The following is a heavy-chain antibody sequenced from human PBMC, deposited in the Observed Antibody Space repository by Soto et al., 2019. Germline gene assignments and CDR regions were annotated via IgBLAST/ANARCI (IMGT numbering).Heavy chain of an antibody. CDR3: AREQEAAPSYYYMDV. Sequence: GGSLRLSCAASGFTFSSYWMSWVRQAPGKGLEWVANIKQGGSEKYYVDSVKGRFTFSGDNAKNSLFLQRNSLGAEDTAVYYWAREQEAAPSYYYMDVWGKGTTVTVSS. J-gene: IGHJ6*03. CDR2: IKQGGSEK. CDR1: GFTFSSYW. V-gene: IGHV3-7*01.